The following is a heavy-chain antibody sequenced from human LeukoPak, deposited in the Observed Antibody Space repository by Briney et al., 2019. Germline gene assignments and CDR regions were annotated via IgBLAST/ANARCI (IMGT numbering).Heavy chain of an antibody. Sequence: SETLSLTCAVYGGSFSGYYWSWIRQPPGKGLEWIGEINHSGSTNYNPSLKSRVTISVDTSKNQFSLNLSSVTAADTAVYYCARDHYYGSERGGFDYWGQGTLVTVSS. CDR3: ARDHYYGSERGGFDY. V-gene: IGHV4-34*01. D-gene: IGHD3-10*01. J-gene: IGHJ4*02. CDR1: GGSFSGYY. CDR2: INHSGST.